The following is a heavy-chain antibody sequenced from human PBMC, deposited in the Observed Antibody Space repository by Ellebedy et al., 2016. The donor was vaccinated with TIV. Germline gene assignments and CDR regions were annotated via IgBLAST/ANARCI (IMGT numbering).Heavy chain of an antibody. Sequence: PGGSLRLSCAASGFTLRSYSMNRVRQAPGKGLEWVSYISSSSSTIYYAASVKGRFTISRDNAKNSLYLQMNSLRAEDTAVYYCARDPLGNYGDYVDYWGQGTLVTVSS. V-gene: IGHV3-48*01. J-gene: IGHJ4*02. CDR3: ARDPLGNYGDYVDY. D-gene: IGHD4-17*01. CDR1: GFTLRSYS. CDR2: ISSSSSTI.